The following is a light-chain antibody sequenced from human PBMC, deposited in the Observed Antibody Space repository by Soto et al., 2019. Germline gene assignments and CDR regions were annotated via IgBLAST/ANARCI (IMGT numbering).Light chain of an antibody. CDR1: QSVLYSSNNKNY. V-gene: IGKV4-1*01. CDR2: WAS. J-gene: IGKJ2*01. Sequence: DIVMTQSPDSLAVSLGERATINCKSSQSVLYSSNNKNYLAWYQQKPGQPPKLLIYWASARESGVPDRFSGSGSGTDFTLTISSLQAEDLAVYYCQQYDSTNPYTFGQGTKLEIK. CDR3: QQYDSTNPYT.